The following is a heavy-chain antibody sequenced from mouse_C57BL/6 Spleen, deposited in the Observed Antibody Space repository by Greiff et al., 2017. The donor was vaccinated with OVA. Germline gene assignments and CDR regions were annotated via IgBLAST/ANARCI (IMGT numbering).Heavy chain of an antibody. J-gene: IGHJ4*01. CDR3: ETDYGEYYAMDY. V-gene: IGHV5-17*01. D-gene: IGHD2-4*01. Sequence: EVQLLESGGGLVKPGGSLKLSCAASGFTFSDYGMHWVRQAPEKGLEWVAYISSGSSTIYYADTVKGRFTISRDKAKNTLCLQMTSLGSEDTAMYDWETDYGEYYAMDYWGQGTSVTVSS. CDR2: ISSGSSTI. CDR1: GFTFSDYG.